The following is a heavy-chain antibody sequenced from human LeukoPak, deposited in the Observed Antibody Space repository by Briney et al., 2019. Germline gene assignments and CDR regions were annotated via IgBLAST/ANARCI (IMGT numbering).Heavy chain of an antibody. CDR3: AKDGTVVVTAFDI. Sequence: LSGGSLRLSCAASGFTFSSYSMNWVRQAPGKGLEWVSYISSSSSTIYYADSVKGRFTISRDNAKNSLYLQMNSLRAEDTAVYYCAKDGTVVVTAFDIWGQGTMVTVSS. CDR1: GFTFSSYS. CDR2: ISSSSSTI. D-gene: IGHD2-21*02. V-gene: IGHV3-48*01. J-gene: IGHJ3*02.